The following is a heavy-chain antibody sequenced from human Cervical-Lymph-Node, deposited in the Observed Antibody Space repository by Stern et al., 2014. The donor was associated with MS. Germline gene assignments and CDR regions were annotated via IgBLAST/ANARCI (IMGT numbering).Heavy chain of an antibody. Sequence: QLVQSGGGVVQPGRSLRLSCAASGFVFRRYALHWVRQAPGKGLAWVALISYDGRDKYYTDSVKGRFTVSRDNSNNTVDLEMNSLRLEDTAVYYCAKGGSGSYLDWGQGSLVTVSS. D-gene: IGHD1-26*01. V-gene: IGHV3-30*04. CDR3: AKGGSGSYLD. CDR2: ISYDGRDK. J-gene: IGHJ4*02. CDR1: GFVFRRYA.